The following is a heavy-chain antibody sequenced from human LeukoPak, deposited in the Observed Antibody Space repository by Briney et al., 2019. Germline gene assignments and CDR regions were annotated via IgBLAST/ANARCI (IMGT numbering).Heavy chain of an antibody. D-gene: IGHD1-26*01. V-gene: IGHV3-53*01. CDR3: ARDPAQRYSGSHTGYFDL. J-gene: IGHJ2*01. Sequence: PGGSLRLSCAASGFTFSTYWMSWVRQAPGKGLEWVSVTYSSGTTYCADSVKDRFTFSRDNSKNTLYLQMNNLRAEDTAVYYCARDPAQRYSGSHTGYFDLWGRGTLVTVSS. CDR1: GFTFSTYW. CDR2: TYSSGTT.